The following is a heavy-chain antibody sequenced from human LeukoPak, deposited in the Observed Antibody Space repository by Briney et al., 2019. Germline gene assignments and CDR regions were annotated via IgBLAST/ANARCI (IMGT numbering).Heavy chain of an antibody. CDR2: MSPNSGDT. Sequence: ASVRVSCKASGGTFSSYAISWVRQAPGQGLEWMGWMSPNSGDTGYAQKFQGRVTMTSDSSISTAYMELSSLRSEDTAIYYCVRTPPNWGFDYWGQGTLVTVSS. D-gene: IGHD7-27*01. CDR3: VRTPPNWGFDY. J-gene: IGHJ4*02. V-gene: IGHV1-8*02. CDR1: GGTFSSYA.